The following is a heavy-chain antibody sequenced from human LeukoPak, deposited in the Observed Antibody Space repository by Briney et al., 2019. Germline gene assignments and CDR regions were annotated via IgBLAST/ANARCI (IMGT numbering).Heavy chain of an antibody. CDR1: GITLSDAY. CDR3: LVQYFFDY. Sequence: GGSLRLSCAASGITLSDAYVSWVRQTPEKGLEWVGRIKSKSDGGTTDYAAPVNGRFSISRDDSKTTLYLQLNSLKTEDTAIYYCLVQYFFDYWGQGTLVTVSS. V-gene: IGHV3-15*01. CDR2: IKSKSDGGTT. J-gene: IGHJ4*02. D-gene: IGHD6-13*01.